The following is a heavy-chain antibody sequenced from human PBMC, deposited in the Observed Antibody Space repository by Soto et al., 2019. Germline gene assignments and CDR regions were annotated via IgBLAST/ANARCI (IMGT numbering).Heavy chain of an antibody. CDR1: GGSISSGGYS. V-gene: IGHV4-30-2*01. Sequence: PSETLSLTCAVSGGSISSGGYSWSWIRQPPGKGLEWIGYIYHSGSTYYNPSLKSRVTISVDRSKNQFSLKLSSVTAADTAVYYCARRIGYSSSWDPFDYWGQGTLVTVSS. D-gene: IGHD6-13*01. CDR3: ARRIGYSSSWDPFDY. J-gene: IGHJ4*02. CDR2: IYHSGST.